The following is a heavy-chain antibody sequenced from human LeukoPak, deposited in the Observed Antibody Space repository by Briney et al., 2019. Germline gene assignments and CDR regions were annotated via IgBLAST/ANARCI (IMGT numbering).Heavy chain of an antibody. V-gene: IGHV1-69*13. J-gene: IGHJ3*01. CDR1: GYTFTGYY. CDR2: IIPILGTT. Sequence: SVKVSCKASGYTFTGYYMHWVRQAPGQGLEWMGGIIPILGTTNYAQKFQGRVTITADESTSTLYMELRSLRSEDTAIYYCARDDYYDSSAYRENPFDVWGQGTMVTVSS. CDR3: ARDDYYDSSAYRENPFDV. D-gene: IGHD3-22*01.